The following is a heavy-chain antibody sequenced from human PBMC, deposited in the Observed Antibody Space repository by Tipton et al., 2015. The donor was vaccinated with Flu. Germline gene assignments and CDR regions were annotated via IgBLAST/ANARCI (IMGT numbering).Heavy chain of an antibody. J-gene: IGHJ5*02. CDR3: TRDRAGDYSGFDP. V-gene: IGHV4-39*07. Sequence: TLSLTCTVSGGSISSSSYYWGWMRQPPGKGLGWIGSIYYSGSTYYNPSLKSRVTISVDTSKNQFSLKLSSVTAADTAVYYCTRDRAGDYSGFDPWGQGTLVTVSS. CDR1: GGSISSSSYY. CDR2: IYYSGST. D-gene: IGHD4-17*01.